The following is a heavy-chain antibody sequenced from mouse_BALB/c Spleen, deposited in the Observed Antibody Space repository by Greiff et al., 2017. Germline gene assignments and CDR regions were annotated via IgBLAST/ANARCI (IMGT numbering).Heavy chain of an antibody. CDR1: GFTFSSYA. V-gene: IGHV5-9-4*01. D-gene: IGHD2-1*01. CDR3: ARDSTYAMDY. J-gene: IGHJ4*01. CDR2: ISSGGSYT. Sequence: EVKVVESGGGLVKPGGSLKLSCAASGFTFSSYAMSWVRQSPEKRLEWVAEISSGGSYTYYPDTVTGRFTISRDNAKNTLYLEMSSLRSEDTAMYYCARDSTYAMDYWGQGTSVTVSS.